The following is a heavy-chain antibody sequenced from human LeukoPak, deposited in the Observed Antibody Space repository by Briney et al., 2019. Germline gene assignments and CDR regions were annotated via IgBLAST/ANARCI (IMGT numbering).Heavy chain of an antibody. D-gene: IGHD2-15*01. J-gene: IGHJ4*02. CDR2: IYYSGST. V-gene: IGHV4-59*12. CDR3: ARDSPCSGGSCYSGVDY. Sequence: SETLSLTCTVSGGSISSYYWSWIRQPPGKGLEWIGYIYYSGSTNYNPSLKSRVTISVDTSKNQFSLKLSSVTAADTAVYYCARDSPCSGGSCYSGVDYWGQGTLVTVSS. CDR1: GGSISSYY.